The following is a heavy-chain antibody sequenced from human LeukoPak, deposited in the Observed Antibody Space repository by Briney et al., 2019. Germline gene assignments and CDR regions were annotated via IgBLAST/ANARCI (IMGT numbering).Heavy chain of an antibody. CDR1: GFTFSSYS. J-gene: IGHJ4*02. V-gene: IGHV3-21*01. CDR3: AMSGYSSSLPEY. D-gene: IGHD6-13*01. CDR2: ISSSSSYI. Sequence: GGSLRLSCAASGFTFSSYSRNWVRQAPGKGLEWVSSISSSSSYIYHADSVKGRFTISRDNAKNSLHLQMTSLRAEDTAVFYCAMSGYSSSLPEYWGQGTLVTVSS.